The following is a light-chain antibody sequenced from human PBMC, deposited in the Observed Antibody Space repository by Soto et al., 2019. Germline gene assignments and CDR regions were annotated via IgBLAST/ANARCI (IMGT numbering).Light chain of an antibody. CDR3: QQYYSTPRT. CDR1: QIFLYSSNNKNY. J-gene: IGKJ1*01. CDR2: WAS. Sequence: DIVMTQSPDSLAVSLGERATINCKSSQIFLYSSNNKNYLAWYQQKPGQPPKLLIYWASTRESGVPDRVSGSGSGTDFTLTISSLQAEDVAVYYCQQYYSTPRTFGQGTKVDIK. V-gene: IGKV4-1*01.